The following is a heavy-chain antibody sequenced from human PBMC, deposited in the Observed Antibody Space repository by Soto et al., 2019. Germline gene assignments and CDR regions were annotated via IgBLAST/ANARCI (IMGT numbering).Heavy chain of an antibody. D-gene: IGHD6-19*01. Sequence: PSQTLSLTCAISGDSVSSNSAAWNWIRQSPSRGLEWLGRTYYRSKWYNDYAVSVKSRITINPDTSKNQFSLQLNSVTPEDTAVYYCARDPVLGGSSGWPYYYYYGMDVWGQGTMVTVSS. CDR3: ARDPVLGGSSGWPYYYYYGMDV. V-gene: IGHV6-1*01. CDR1: GDSVSSNSAA. CDR2: TYYRSKWYN. J-gene: IGHJ6*02.